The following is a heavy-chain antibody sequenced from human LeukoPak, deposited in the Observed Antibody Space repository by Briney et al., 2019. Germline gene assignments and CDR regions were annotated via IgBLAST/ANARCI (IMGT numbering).Heavy chain of an antibody. CDR2: INPNSGGT. Sequence: ASVKVSCKASGYTFTGYYMHWVRQAPGQGLEWMGWINPNSGGTNYAQKFQGWVTMTRDTSISTAYMELSSLRSEDTAVYYCASIPRTGVGARQSWGQGTLVTVSS. CDR3: ASIPRTGVGARQS. D-gene: IGHD1-26*01. J-gene: IGHJ4*02. CDR1: GYTFTGYY. V-gene: IGHV1-2*04.